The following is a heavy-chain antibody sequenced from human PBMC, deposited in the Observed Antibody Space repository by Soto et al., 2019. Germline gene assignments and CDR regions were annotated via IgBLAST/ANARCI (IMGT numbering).Heavy chain of an antibody. Sequence: PGGSLRLSCAASGFTFSSYGMHWVRQAPGKGLEWVAVIWYDGSNKYYADSVKGRFTISRDNSKNTLYLQMNSLRAEDTAVYYCARGDYYGSAPSDYWGQGTLVTVSS. CDR1: GFTFSSYG. D-gene: IGHD3-10*01. J-gene: IGHJ4*02. CDR2: IWYDGSNK. CDR3: ARGDYYGSAPSDY. V-gene: IGHV3-33*01.